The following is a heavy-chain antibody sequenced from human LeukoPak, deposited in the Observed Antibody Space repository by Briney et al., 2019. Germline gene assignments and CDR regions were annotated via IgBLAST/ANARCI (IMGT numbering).Heavy chain of an antibody. D-gene: IGHD2-2*01. J-gene: IGHJ4*02. Sequence: PGGSLRLSCAASGFTFSSYAMSWVRQAPGEGLEWVSAISGSGGSTYYADSVKGRFTISRDNSKNTLYLQMNSLRAEDTAVYYCAKEGTRIVVVPAAIGYWGQGTLVTVSS. CDR3: AKEGTRIVVVPAAIGY. CDR1: GFTFSSYA. CDR2: ISGSGGST. V-gene: IGHV3-23*01.